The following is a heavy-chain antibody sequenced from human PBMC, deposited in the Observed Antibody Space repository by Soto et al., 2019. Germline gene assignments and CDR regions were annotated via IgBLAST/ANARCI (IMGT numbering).Heavy chain of an antibody. CDR2: IIPIFGTA. Sequence: ASVKVSFKASGGTFSSYAISWVRQAPGQGLEWMGGIIPIFGTANYAQKFQGRVTITADESTSTAYMELSSLRSEDTAVYYCAREGSAEDAYFDYWGQGTLVTVSS. CDR1: GGTFSSYA. D-gene: IGHD2-15*01. CDR3: AREGSAEDAYFDY. V-gene: IGHV1-69*13. J-gene: IGHJ4*02.